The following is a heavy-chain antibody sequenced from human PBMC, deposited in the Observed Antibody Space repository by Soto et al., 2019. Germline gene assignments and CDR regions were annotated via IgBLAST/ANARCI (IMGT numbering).Heavy chain of an antibody. V-gene: IGHV1-69*13. CDR2: ILPIFGTA. J-gene: IGHJ4*02. CDR3: ARDDVVAGTPY. Sequence: SVKVSCKASGGTFSSYAISWVRQAPGRGLEWMGGILPIFGTANYAQKFQGRVTITADESTSTAYMELSSLRSEDRAVYYCARDDVVAGTPYWGQGTLVTVSS. CDR1: GGTFSSYA. D-gene: IGHD6-19*01.